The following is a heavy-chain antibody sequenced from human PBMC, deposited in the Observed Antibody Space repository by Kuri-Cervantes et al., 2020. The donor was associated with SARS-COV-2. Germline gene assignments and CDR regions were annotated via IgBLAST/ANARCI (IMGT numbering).Heavy chain of an antibody. D-gene: IGHD4-17*01. Sequence: GSLRLSCTVPGGSISSYYWSWIRQPAGKGLEWIGRIYTSGSTNYNPSLKSRVTMSVDTSKNQFSLKLSSVTAADTAVYYCARAYGFLRDIYYMDVWGRGTTVTVSS. CDR1: GGSISSYY. V-gene: IGHV4-4*07. CDR2: IYTSGST. CDR3: ARAYGFLRDIYYMDV. J-gene: IGHJ6*03.